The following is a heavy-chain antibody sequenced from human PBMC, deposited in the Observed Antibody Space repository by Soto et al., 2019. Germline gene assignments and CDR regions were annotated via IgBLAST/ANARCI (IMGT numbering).Heavy chain of an antibody. V-gene: IGHV3-48*02. Sequence: EVQLVESGGGLVQPGGSRRVSCAASGFSFSNYAMNWVRQAPGKGLEWVSYISIGSGSIFYADSVKGRFTISRDDAKNSLYMQMSTQRDEDTAVYYCARDDRWSFDFWGQGTMVTVSS. CDR2: ISIGSGSI. CDR3: ARDDRWSFDF. CDR1: GFSFSNYA. J-gene: IGHJ3*01. D-gene: IGHD2-15*01.